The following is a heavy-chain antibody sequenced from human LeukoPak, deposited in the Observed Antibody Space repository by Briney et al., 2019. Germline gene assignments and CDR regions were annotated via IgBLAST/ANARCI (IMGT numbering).Heavy chain of an antibody. CDR1: GYTLTELS. J-gene: IGHJ4*02. D-gene: IGHD6-13*01. V-gene: IGHV1-24*01. Sequence: GASVKVSCKVSGYTLTELSMHWVRQAPGKGLEWMGGFDPEDGETIYAQKFQGRVTMTEDTSTDTAYMELSSLRSEDTAVYYCATGLPPQQLVLIEFDYWGQGTLVTVSS. CDR3: ATGLPPQQLVLIEFDY. CDR2: FDPEDGET.